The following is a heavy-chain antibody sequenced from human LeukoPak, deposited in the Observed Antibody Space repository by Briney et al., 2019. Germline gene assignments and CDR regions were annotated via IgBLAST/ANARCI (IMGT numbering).Heavy chain of an antibody. Sequence: PGGSLRLPCAASGFTFSTYAMTWVRQAPGKGLEWVSLISGTGGSTYYADSVKGRFTISRDNSKNALYLQMNSLRADDTAVYYCARRAGAYSHPYDYWGQGTLVTVSS. CDR2: ISGTGGST. D-gene: IGHD4/OR15-4a*01. CDR3: ARRAGAYSHPYDY. J-gene: IGHJ4*02. V-gene: IGHV3-23*01. CDR1: GFTFSTYA.